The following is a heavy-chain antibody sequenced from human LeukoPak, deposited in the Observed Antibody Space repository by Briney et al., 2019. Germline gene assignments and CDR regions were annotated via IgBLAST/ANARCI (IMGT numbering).Heavy chain of an antibody. CDR3: TYGDYPLTY. D-gene: IGHD4-17*01. Sequence: KYADSVKGRVTFSRENSKKTLYLQMNGLRAEDTAVYYCTYGDYPLTYWGQGTLVSVSS. V-gene: IGHV3-66*01. J-gene: IGHJ4*02.